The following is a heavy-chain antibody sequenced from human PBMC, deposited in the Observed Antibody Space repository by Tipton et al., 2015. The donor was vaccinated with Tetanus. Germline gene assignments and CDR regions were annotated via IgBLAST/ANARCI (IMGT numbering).Heavy chain of an antibody. CDR1: GASSTSGDYY. V-gene: IGHV4-39*01. D-gene: IGHD7-27*01. J-gene: IGHJ4*02. CDR3: ARRLKVGITGVYFDL. CDR2: IYYTGST. Sequence: LRLSCTVSGASSTSGDYYWAWIRQPPGKGPEWIGSIYYTGSTYYNPSLKSRVTLSVDTSKNQFSMQLNSVTAADTAVYHCARRLKVGITGVYFDLWGRGTRVSVSS.